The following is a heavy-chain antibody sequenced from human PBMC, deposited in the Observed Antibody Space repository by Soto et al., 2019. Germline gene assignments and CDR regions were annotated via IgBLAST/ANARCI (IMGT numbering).Heavy chain of an antibody. Sequence: QVHLQESGPGLVKPSETLSLTCAISGGSTSSSDWWTWVRQPPGEGLEWIGEIHRAGVTNYNSSLQSLLTISLDHSRNQFSLSLTSVTAADAAVYFCAGRPEIHPRWGQGILVPVSS. CDR2: IHRAGVT. CDR3: AGRPEIHPR. D-gene: IGHD1-26*01. CDR1: GGSTSSSDW. V-gene: IGHV4-4*02. J-gene: IGHJ4*02.